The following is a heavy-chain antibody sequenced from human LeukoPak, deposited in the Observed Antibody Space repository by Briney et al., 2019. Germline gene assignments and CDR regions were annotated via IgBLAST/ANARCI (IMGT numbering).Heavy chain of an antibody. CDR2: IYTSGST. Sequence: SETLSLTCTVSGGSISSGSYYWSWIRQPAGKGLEWIGRIYTSGSTNYNPSLKSRVTISVDTSKNQFSLKLSSVTAADTAVYYCARASTVVTYYDAFDIWGQGTMVTVSS. D-gene: IGHD4-23*01. J-gene: IGHJ3*02. CDR1: GGSISSGSYY. V-gene: IGHV4-61*02. CDR3: ARASTVVTYYDAFDI.